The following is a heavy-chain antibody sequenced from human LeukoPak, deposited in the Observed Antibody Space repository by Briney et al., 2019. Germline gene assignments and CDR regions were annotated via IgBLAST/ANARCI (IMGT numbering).Heavy chain of an antibody. D-gene: IGHD2-2*01. CDR3: ARDWYQLLYYYGMDV. CDR2: ISGSGGST. Sequence: GGSLRLSCAASGFTFSSYAMSWVRQAPGRGLEWVSAISGSGGSTYYADSVKGRFTISRDNAKNSLYLQMNSLRAEDTAVYYCARDWYQLLYYYGMDVWGQGTTVTVSS. V-gene: IGHV3-23*01. J-gene: IGHJ6*02. CDR1: GFTFSSYA.